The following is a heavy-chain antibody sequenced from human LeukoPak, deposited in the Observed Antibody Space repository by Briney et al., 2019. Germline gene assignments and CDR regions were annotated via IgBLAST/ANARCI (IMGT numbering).Heavy chain of an antibody. J-gene: IGHJ4*02. CDR2: INPNLGIA. CDR1: GDTFTSYA. D-gene: IGHD6-13*01. V-gene: IGHV1-69*04. CDR3: ARSPPERAVAGPPPFDY. Sequence: SVKVSCKASGDTFTSYAISWVRQAPGQGLEWMGRINPNLGIANYAQKFQGRVTITTDTSPSTAYMELSRLRSADTAVDYCARSPPERAVAGPPPFDYWGQGTLVTASS.